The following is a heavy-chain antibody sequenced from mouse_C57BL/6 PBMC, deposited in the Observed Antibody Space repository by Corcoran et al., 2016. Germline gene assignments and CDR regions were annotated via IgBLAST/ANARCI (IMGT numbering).Heavy chain of an antibody. J-gene: IGHJ2*01. CDR2: INPNNGGT. V-gene: IGHV1-26*01. CDR3: AIYYSNPDY. Sequence: EVQLQQSGPELVKPGASVKISCKASGYTFTDYYMNWVKQSHGKSLEWIGDINPNNGGTSYNQKFKGKATLTVDKSSSTAYMELRSLTSEDSAVYYCAIYYSNPDYWGQGTTLTVSS. CDR1: GYTFTDYY. D-gene: IGHD2-5*01.